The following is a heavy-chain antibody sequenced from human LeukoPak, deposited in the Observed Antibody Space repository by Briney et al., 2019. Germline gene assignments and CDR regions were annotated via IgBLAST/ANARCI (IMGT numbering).Heavy chain of an antibody. J-gene: IGHJ5*02. D-gene: IGHD6-25*01. CDR2: INPGGSEK. V-gene: IGHV3-7*01. Sequence: GGSLRLSCAVSGFTFNTYWMTWLRQDPGKGLEWVASINPGGSEKYYVDSVKGRFTVSRDNAKNSLYLQLDSLRAEDTAVYYCAKDKGARLFDPWGQGTLVTVSS. CDR1: GFTFNTYW. CDR3: AKDKGARLFDP.